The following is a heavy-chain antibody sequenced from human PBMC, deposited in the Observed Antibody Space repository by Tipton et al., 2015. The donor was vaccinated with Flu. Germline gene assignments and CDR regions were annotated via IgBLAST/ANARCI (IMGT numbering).Heavy chain of an antibody. CDR1: GGSMNNSDYY. CDR2: IDYRGTT. CDR3: ARATGWHLYYFGN. Sequence: TLSLTCSVSGGSMNNSDYYWGWIRQPPGKGLEWVGTIDYRGTTYYKSSLKSRVTISRDMSKNQFSLRLTSPTAADTAVYFCARATGWHLYYFGNWGQGTLVTVSS. D-gene: IGHD6-19*01. V-gene: IGHV4-39*07. J-gene: IGHJ4*02.